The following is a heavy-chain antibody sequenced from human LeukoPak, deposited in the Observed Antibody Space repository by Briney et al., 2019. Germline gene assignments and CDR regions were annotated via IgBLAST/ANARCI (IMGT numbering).Heavy chain of an antibody. CDR3: AREVGTTGHFDY. CDR1: GYTFTGYY. V-gene: IGHV1-2*02. CDR2: VNPNGGGT. J-gene: IGHJ4*02. D-gene: IGHD1-1*01. Sequence: GASVKVSCKASGYTFTGYYMHWVRQAPGQGLEWMGWVNPNGGGTNYAQKFQGRVTMTRDTSISTAYMELSRLRSDDTAVYYCAREVGTTGHFDYWGQGTLVTVSS.